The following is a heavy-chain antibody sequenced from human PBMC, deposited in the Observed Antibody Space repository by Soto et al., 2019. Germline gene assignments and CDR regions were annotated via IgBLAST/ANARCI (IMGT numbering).Heavy chain of an antibody. V-gene: IGHV3-9*01. CDR2: ISWNSGNI. CDR1: GFTFDDYA. Sequence: EVQLVESGGGLVQPGRSLRLSCAASGFTFDDYAMHWVRQAPGKGLEWVSGISWNSGNIGYADSVKGRFTISRDNPKNSLYLQNNSLRGEDTALYYCAKWDGYGDRKEAFDIWGQGTMVTVSS. CDR3: AKWDGYGDRKEAFDI. J-gene: IGHJ3*02. D-gene: IGHD4-17*01.